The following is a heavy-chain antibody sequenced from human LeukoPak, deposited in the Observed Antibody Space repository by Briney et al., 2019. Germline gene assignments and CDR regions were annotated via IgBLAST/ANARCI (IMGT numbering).Heavy chain of an antibody. J-gene: IGHJ4*02. CDR3: ARHDTMATLDY. D-gene: IGHD3-10*01. CDR2: IYYSGST. Sequence: PSQTLSLTCAVSGGSISSGGYSWSWIRQPPGKGLEWIGSIYYSGSTYYNPSLKSRVTISVDTSKNQFSLKLSSVTAADTAVYYCARHDTMATLDYWGQGTLVTVSS. CDR1: GGSISSGGYS. V-gene: IGHV4-30-2*03.